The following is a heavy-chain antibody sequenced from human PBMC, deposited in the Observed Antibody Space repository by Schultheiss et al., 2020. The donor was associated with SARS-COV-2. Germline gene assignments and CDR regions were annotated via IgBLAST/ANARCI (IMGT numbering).Heavy chain of an antibody. D-gene: IGHD3-9*01. V-gene: IGHV3-21*04. J-gene: IGHJ4*02. CDR2: ISSSSSYT. Sequence: GGSLRLSCAASGFTFSRYNMNWVRQGPGKGLEWVSSISSSSSYTNYADSVKGRFTISRDNAKNSLYLQMNSLRAEDTAVYYCARGARYSTGYWGQGTLVTVSS. CDR1: GFTFSRYN. CDR3: ARGARYSTGY.